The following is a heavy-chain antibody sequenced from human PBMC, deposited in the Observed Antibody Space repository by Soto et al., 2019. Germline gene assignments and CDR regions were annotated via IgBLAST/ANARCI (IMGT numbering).Heavy chain of an antibody. CDR1: GCSISSGGYS. V-gene: IGHV4-30-2*01. Sequence: QLQLQESGSGLVKPTQTLSLTCAVSGCSISSGGYSWSWIRQPPGKGLEWIGYIYHSGSTYYNPTLKSRVTISVDRSKNPLSLKFGSVAAADTAVYFCAVGGGLPRYYWGQGTQVTVSS. J-gene: IGHJ4*02. CDR3: AVGGGLPRYY. CDR2: IYHSGST. D-gene: IGHD3-16*01.